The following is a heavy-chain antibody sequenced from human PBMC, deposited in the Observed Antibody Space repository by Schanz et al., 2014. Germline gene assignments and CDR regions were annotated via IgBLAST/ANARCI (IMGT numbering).Heavy chain of an antibody. CDR1: GYTFTTYY. CDR3: ARAAYGGYTSTPLRY. V-gene: IGHV1-46*01. CDR2: INPTGGST. D-gene: IGHD5-12*01. J-gene: IGHJ4*02. Sequence: QVQLVQSGAEVKKPGASVKVYCKASGYTFTTYYLHWVRQAPGQGLEWMGIINPTGGSTTYAEKCLGRVTMTSDTSTSTVYMELSRLRSEDMAVYYCARAAYGGYTSTPLRYWGQGTLVTVSS.